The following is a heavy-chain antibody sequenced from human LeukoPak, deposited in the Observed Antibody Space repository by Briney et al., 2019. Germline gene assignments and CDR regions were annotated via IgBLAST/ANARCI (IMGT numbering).Heavy chain of an antibody. V-gene: IGHV1-18*01. CDR2: TSAYNGDT. Sequence: ASVKVSCKASGYTXTSYGISWVRRAPGQGLEWMGWTSAYNGDTNYAQKLQGRVTMTTDTSTTTAYMELRSLRSDDTAVYYCARSTEFWSRYPSFDYWGQGTLVTVSS. CDR1: GYTXTSYG. CDR3: ARSTEFWSRYPSFDY. J-gene: IGHJ4*02. D-gene: IGHD3-3*01.